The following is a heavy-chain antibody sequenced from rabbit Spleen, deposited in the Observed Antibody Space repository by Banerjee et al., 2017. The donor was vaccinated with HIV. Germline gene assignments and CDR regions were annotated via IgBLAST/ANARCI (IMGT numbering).Heavy chain of an antibody. Sequence: QSLEEAGGDLAKPGASLTLTCIASGVSFSGNSYMGLVRQAPGKGLEWIACIDTGSSGFTYFASWAKGRFTISKTSSTTVTLQMTSLTAADTATYFCARDASSNFSSYGMGLWGQGTLVTVS. D-gene: IGHD1-1*01. V-gene: IGHV1S40*01. CDR1: GVSFSGNSY. CDR2: IDTGSSGFT. J-gene: IGHJ6*01. CDR3: ARDASSNFSSYGMGL.